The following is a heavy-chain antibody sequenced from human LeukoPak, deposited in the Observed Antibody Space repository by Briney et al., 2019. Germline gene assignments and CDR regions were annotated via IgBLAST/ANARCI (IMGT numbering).Heavy chain of an antibody. Sequence: GGSLRLSCAASGFTFRSYDMHWVRQVTGKGLEWVSAIGIGGDTHYLVSVKGRFTISRENAKNSLYLQMDSLRAGDTAVYYCARGGIPVAGIDEIDFWGQGTLVTVAS. CDR3: ARGGIPVAGIDEIDF. CDR1: GFTFRSYD. V-gene: IGHV3-13*01. CDR2: IGIGGDT. D-gene: IGHD6-19*01. J-gene: IGHJ4*02.